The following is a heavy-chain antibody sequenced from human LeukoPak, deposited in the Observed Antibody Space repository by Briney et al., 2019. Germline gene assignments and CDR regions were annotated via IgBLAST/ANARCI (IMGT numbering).Heavy chain of an antibody. D-gene: IGHD2-21*02. CDR1: GYSFTSYW. CDR2: IYPGDSDT. V-gene: IGHV5-51*01. J-gene: IGHJ3*02. Sequence: GESLKISCKGSGYSFTSYWIGWVRQMPGKGLEWMGIIYPGDSDTRYSPSFQGQVTISADKSISTAYLQWSSLKASDTAMYYYARHVYCGGDCYENTDPRAAFDIWGQGTMVTVSS. CDR3: ARHVYCGGDCYENTDPRAAFDI.